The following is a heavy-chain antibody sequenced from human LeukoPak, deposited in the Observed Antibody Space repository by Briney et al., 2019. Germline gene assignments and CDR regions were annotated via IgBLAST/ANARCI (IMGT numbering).Heavy chain of an antibody. CDR3: ARDVVPAATYNWFDP. J-gene: IGHJ5*02. V-gene: IGHV3-74*01. CDR2: INSDGSST. CDR1: GFTFSSYW. D-gene: IGHD2-2*01. Sequence: GGPLRLSCAASGFTFSSYWMHWVRQAPGKGLVWVSRINSDGSSTSYADSVKGRFTISRDNAKNTLYLQMNSLRAEDTAVYYCARDVVPAATYNWFDPWGQGTLVTVSS.